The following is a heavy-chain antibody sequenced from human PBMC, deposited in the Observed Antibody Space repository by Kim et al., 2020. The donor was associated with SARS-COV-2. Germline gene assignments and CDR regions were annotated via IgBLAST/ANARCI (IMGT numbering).Heavy chain of an antibody. V-gene: IGHV3-48*04. CDR1: GFTFSSYS. CDR3: ARGVVAATIGYFDY. J-gene: IGHJ4*02. CDR2: ISSSSSTI. D-gene: IGHD2-15*01. Sequence: GGSLRLSCAASGFTFSSYSMNWVRQAPGKGLEWVSYISSSSSTIYYADSVKGRFTISRDNAKNSLYLQMNSLRAEDTAVYYCARGVVAATIGYFDYWGQGTLVTVSS.